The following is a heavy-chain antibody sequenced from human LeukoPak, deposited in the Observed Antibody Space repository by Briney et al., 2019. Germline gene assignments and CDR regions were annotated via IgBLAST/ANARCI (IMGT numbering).Heavy chain of an antibody. V-gene: IGHV1-2*02. CDR1: GYIFTDYY. J-gene: IGHJ6*03. D-gene: IGHD3-10*01. Sequence: ASVKVSCKASGYIFTDYYMHWVRQAPGQGLEWMGWINPNSGGTNYAQKFQGRVTMTRDTSISTAYMDLSSLTSDDTAVYYCARDRGRISDYYGSGRSLHYYMDVWGKGTTVTVSS. CDR2: INPNSGGT. CDR3: ARDRGRISDYYGSGRSLHYYMDV.